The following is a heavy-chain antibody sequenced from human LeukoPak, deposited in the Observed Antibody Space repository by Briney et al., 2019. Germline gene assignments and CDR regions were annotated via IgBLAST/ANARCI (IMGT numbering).Heavy chain of an antibody. V-gene: IGHV3-53*01. Sequence: GGSLRLSCTVSGFTVSSNSMSWVRQAPGKGLEWVSFIYSDNTHYSDSVKGRFTISRDNSKNTLYLQMNSLRAEDTAVYYCVKSGLSRFDYWGQGTLVTVSS. CDR1: GFTVSSNS. D-gene: IGHD4/OR15-4a*01. CDR3: VKSGLSRFDY. J-gene: IGHJ4*02. CDR2: IYSDNT.